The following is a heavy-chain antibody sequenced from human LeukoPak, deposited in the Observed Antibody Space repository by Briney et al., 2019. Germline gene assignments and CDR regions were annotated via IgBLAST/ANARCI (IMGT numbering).Heavy chain of an antibody. Sequence: SETLSLTCTVSGGSISNYYWSWIRQPAGEGLEWIGRIYISGSSNYNPSLKSRVTMSVDTSKNQFSLKLSSVTAADTAVYYCARGSSSSTRKSLHYYYYYYIDVWGKGTTVTISS. D-gene: IGHD2-2*01. V-gene: IGHV4-4*07. CDR3: ARGSSSSTRKSLHYYYYYYIDV. CDR1: GGSISNYY. CDR2: IYISGSS. J-gene: IGHJ6*03.